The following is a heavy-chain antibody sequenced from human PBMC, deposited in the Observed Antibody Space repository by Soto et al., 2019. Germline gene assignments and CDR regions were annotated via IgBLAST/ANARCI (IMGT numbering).Heavy chain of an antibody. V-gene: IGHV4-31*03. CDR3: ARFAKEENTKRESWYAFDI. J-gene: IGHJ4*02. CDR2: IYYSGGT. D-gene: IGHD6-13*01. CDR1: GGYISSGYF. Sequence: SETLSLTCTVSGGYISSGYFWSWIRQRPGKGLEWIGNIYYSGGTYSDPSLESRVVMSVDTSKNEFTLKVNSVTAADTAMYYCARFAKEENTKRESWYAFDIWGQGILVTVSS.